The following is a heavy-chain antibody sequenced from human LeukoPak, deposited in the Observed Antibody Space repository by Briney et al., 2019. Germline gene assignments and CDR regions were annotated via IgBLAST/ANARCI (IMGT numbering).Heavy chain of an antibody. CDR2: IYTSGST. CDR3: AREGRGNYDFWSGYPPRYYYYYMDV. V-gene: IGHV4-61*02. J-gene: IGHJ6*03. D-gene: IGHD3-3*01. Sequence: SETLSPTCAVSGGSISSGSYYWSWIRQPAGKGLEWIGRIYTSGSTNYNPSLKSRVTISVDTSKNQFSLKLSSVTAADTAVYYCAREGRGNYDFWSGYPPRYYYYYMDVWGKGTTVTVSS. CDR1: GGSISSGSYY.